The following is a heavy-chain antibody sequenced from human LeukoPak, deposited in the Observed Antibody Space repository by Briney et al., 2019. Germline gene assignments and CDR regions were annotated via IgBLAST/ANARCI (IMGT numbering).Heavy chain of an antibody. CDR2: IYYSGST. J-gene: IGHJ6*02. V-gene: IGHV4-31*03. CDR3: ARSQHDLDV. Sequence: SVTLSLTCTVSGGSIRSGGYYWSWIRQHPGEGLEWIGYIYYSGSTFYNPSLKSRLTISVDTSNNQFSLRLSSVTAADTAVYYCARSQHDLDVWGQGTTVTVSS. D-gene: IGHD1-1*01. CDR1: GGSIRSGGYY.